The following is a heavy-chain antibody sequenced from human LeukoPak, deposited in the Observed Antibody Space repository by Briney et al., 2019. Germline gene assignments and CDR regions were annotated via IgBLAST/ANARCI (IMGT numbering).Heavy chain of an antibody. CDR3: ARDRDTAAAAYFFDY. CDR1: GFTFSSYW. J-gene: IGHJ4*02. Sequence: PGGSLRLSCAVSGFTFSSYWMSWVGQAPGKGLEWVANIKEDGSEKYYVDSVKGRFTISRDYAKNSLYLQMNSLRAEDTAVYYCARDRDTAAAAYFFDYWGQGTLVTVSS. D-gene: IGHD6-13*01. V-gene: IGHV3-7*01. CDR2: IKEDGSEK.